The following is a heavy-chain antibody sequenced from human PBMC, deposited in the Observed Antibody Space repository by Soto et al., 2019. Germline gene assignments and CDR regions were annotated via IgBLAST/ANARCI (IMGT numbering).Heavy chain of an antibody. D-gene: IGHD6-6*01. CDR1: GGSINTDNW. Sequence: LSLTCAVSGGSINTDNWWTWVRQPPGKGLEWIGEIHPSGNSNYNASLKSRVTILLDKSKNLFSLNLKSVTAADTAMYYCASRIGTRPFWGQGTLVTVSS. V-gene: IGHV4-4*02. CDR2: IHPSGNS. J-gene: IGHJ4*02. CDR3: ASRIGTRPF.